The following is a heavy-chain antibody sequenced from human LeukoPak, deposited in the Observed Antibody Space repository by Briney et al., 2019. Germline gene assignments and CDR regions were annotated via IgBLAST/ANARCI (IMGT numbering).Heavy chain of an antibody. D-gene: IGHD5-18*01. CDR3: ARDLPMHTAMVKSY. V-gene: IGHV1-18*01. J-gene: IGHJ4*02. CDR2: ISAYNGNT. CDR1: SYTFTNFG. Sequence: ASVKVSCKASSYTFTNFGISWVRQAPGQGLEWMGWISAYNGNTNYAQKLQGRVTMTTDTSTSTAYMELRSLRSDDTAVYYCARDLPMHTAMVKSYWGQGTLVTVSS.